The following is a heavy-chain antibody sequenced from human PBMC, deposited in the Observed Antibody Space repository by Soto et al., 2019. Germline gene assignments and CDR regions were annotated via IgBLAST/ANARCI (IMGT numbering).Heavy chain of an antibody. CDR1: GFTFSSYS. D-gene: IGHD3-16*01. J-gene: IGHJ6*02. Sequence: GGSLRLSCAASGFTFSSYSMNWVRQAPGKGLEWVSYISSSSSTKYYADSVKGRFTISRDNAKNSLYLQMNSLRDEDTAVYYCARGGSTLYYYYGMDVWGQGTTVTVSS. CDR3: ARGGSTLYYYYGMDV. CDR2: ISSSSSTK. V-gene: IGHV3-48*02.